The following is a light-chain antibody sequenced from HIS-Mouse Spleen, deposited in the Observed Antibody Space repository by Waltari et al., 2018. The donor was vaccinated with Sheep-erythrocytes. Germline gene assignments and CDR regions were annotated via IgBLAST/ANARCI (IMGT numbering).Light chain of an antibody. CDR3: GTWDSSLSALFV. Sequence: QSVLPQPPSVSAAPGQKVTISCSGSSPNIGNNYVSWYQQLPGTAPKLLIYDNNKRPSGIPDRFSGSKSGTSATLGITGLQTGDEADYYCGTWDSSLSALFVFGTGTKVTVL. V-gene: IGLV1-51*01. CDR1: SPNIGNNY. CDR2: DNN. J-gene: IGLJ1*01.